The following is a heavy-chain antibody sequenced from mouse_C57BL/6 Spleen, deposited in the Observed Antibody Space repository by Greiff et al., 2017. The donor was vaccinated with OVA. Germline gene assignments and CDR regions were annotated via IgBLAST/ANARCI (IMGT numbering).Heavy chain of an antibody. CDR3: ARDSGLGRWFAY. V-gene: IGHV5-4*01. Sequence: DVMLVESGGGLVKPGGSLKLSCAASGFTFSSYAMSWVRQTPEKRLEWVATISDGGSYTYYPDNVKGRFTISRDNAKNNLYLQMSHLKSEDTAMYYCARDSGLGRWFAYWGQGTLVTVSA. D-gene: IGHD4-1*01. CDR2: ISDGGSYT. CDR1: GFTFSSYA. J-gene: IGHJ3*01.